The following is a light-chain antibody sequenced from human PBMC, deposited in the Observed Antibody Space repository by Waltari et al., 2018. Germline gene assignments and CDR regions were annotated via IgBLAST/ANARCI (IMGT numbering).Light chain of an antibody. CDR2: MAS. CDR1: QSLSNW. CDR3: QQYRNLWT. J-gene: IGKJ1*01. V-gene: IGKV1-5*03. Sequence: DIQMTQSPSTLSASVGDRVTITCRASQSLSNWLAWYQQKPGKAPKFLIYMASTLESGAPSRFNGSGSGTEFTLTISSLQPDDFATYYCQQYRNLWTFGPGTKVEIK.